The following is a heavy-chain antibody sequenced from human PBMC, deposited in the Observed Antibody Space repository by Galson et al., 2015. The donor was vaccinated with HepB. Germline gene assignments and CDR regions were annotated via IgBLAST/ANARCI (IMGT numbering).Heavy chain of an antibody. CDR3: AQNERDYGIYYFDY. J-gene: IGHJ4*02. D-gene: IGHD4-17*01. CDR2: INPNSGGT. CDR1: GYTFTGYY. V-gene: IGHV1-2*02. Sequence: SCKASGYTFTGYYMHWVRQAPGQGLEWMGWINPNSGGTNYAQKFQGRVTMTRDTSISTAYMELSRLRSDDTAVYYCAQNERDYGIYYFDYWGQGTLVTVSS.